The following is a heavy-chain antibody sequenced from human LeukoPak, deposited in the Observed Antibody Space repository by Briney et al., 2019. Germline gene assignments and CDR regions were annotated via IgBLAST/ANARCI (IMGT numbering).Heavy chain of an antibody. CDR3: ARGIPIVVVPAARAWDAFDI. V-gene: IGHV4-4*07. J-gene: IGHJ3*02. D-gene: IGHD2-2*01. CDR2: IHASGTT. CDR1: GGFVTSYY. Sequence: SETLSLTCTVSGGFVTSYYWTWSRQPAGKGLQWIGRIHASGTTSYNPSLKSRVTMSLDTSKNQFSLKLSSVTAADTAVYYCARGIPIVVVPAARAWDAFDIWGQGTMVTVSS.